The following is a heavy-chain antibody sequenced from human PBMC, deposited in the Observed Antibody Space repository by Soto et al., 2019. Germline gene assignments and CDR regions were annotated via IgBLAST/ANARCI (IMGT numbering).Heavy chain of an antibody. Sequence: GGSLRLSCISSGFTFGDYAMSWVRQAPGKGLEWVGFIRSKAYGGTTEYAASVKGRFTISRDDSKSIAYLQMNSLKTEDTAVYYCTRGADAFDIWGQGTMVTVSS. D-gene: IGHD6-25*01. CDR2: IRSKAYGGTT. CDR1: GFTFGDYA. V-gene: IGHV3-49*04. J-gene: IGHJ3*02. CDR3: TRGADAFDI.